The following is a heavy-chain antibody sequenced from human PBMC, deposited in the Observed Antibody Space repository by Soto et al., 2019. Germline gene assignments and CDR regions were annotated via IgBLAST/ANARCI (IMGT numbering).Heavy chain of an antibody. CDR1: GGTFSSYA. CDR3: WAGSGSYSSYYYYYGMDV. CDR2: IIPIFGTA. J-gene: IGHJ6*02. Sequence: QVQLVQSGAEVKKPGSSVKVSCKASGGTFSSYAISWVRQAPGQGLEWMGGIIPIFGTANYAQKFQGRVTITADESTSTADMELRSLRSDETAVYYCWAGSGSYSSYYYYYGMDVWGQGTTVTVSS. V-gene: IGHV1-69*12. D-gene: IGHD3-10*01.